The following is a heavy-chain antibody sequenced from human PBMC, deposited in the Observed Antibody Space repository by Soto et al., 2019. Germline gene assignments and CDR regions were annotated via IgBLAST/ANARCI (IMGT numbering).Heavy chain of an antibody. V-gene: IGHV4-59*01. CDR2: ISYSGST. CDR3: ARVQSTSWGYYYGMDV. J-gene: IGHJ6*02. CDR1: VGSISSYY. Sequence: SETLSLTCRISVGSISSYYWNWIRQAPGKGLEWIGFISYSGSTNYNPALTSRVTISVDTSKDQISLRLNSVTAAGTAVYYCARVQSTSWGYYYGMDVWGQGTTVTVSS. D-gene: IGHD2-2*01.